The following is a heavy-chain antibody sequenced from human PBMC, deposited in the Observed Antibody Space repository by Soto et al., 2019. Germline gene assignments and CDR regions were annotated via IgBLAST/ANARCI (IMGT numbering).Heavy chain of an antibody. J-gene: IGHJ4*02. V-gene: IGHV3-53*01. CDR2: IYSGGST. Sequence: GGSLRLSCAASGFTVSSNYMSWVRQAPGKGLEWVSVIYSGGSTYYADSVKGRFTISRDNSKNTLYLQMNSLRAEDTAVYYCAREAGRTHFDYWGQGTLVTVSS. CDR1: GFTVSSNY. CDR3: AREAGRTHFDY. D-gene: IGHD6-13*01.